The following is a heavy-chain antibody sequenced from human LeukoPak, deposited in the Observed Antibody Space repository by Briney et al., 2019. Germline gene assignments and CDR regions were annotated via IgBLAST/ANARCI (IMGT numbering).Heavy chain of an antibody. CDR2: IYYSGST. J-gene: IGHJ4*02. CDR3: ARRRFQYYYGSGIFDY. D-gene: IGHD3-10*01. Sequence: SETLSLTCTVSGGSISSSSYYWGWIRQPPGKGLEWIGSIYYSGSTYYNPSLKSRVTISVDTSKNQFSLKLSSVTAADTAVYYCARRRFQYYYGSGIFDYWGQGTLVTVSS. CDR1: GGSISSSSYY. V-gene: IGHV4-39*01.